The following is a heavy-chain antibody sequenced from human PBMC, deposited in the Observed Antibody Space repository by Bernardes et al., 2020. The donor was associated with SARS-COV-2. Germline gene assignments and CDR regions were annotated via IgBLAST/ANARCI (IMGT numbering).Heavy chain of an antibody. CDR1: GFPFTTYW. CDR3: ARGVRGSYPHLYDI. Sequence: GGSLRLSCAASGFPFTTYWMHWVRQAPGKGLVWVSRINSDGSTTNYADSVKGRFTISRDNAKNTLYLQMNSLRVEDTAVYYCARGVRGSYPHLYDIWGQGTVVTASS. V-gene: IGHV3-74*01. CDR2: INSDGSTT. D-gene: IGHD1-26*01. J-gene: IGHJ3*02.